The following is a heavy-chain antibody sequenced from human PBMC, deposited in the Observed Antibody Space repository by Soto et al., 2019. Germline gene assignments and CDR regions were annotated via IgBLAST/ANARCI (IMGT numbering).Heavy chain of an antibody. Sequence: GGSLRPSGAASGFSFSSYSMNWVRQAPGKGLGWVSYISSTSNTIYYADSVKGRFTISRDNAKNSLCLQMNSLRDDDTAVYYCASATYSENYIYYDDGMDVWGQGTRVTVSS. D-gene: IGHD1-26*01. V-gene: IGHV3-48*02. CDR2: ISSTSNTI. CDR1: GFSFSSYS. CDR3: ASATYSENYIYYDDGMDV. J-gene: IGHJ6*02.